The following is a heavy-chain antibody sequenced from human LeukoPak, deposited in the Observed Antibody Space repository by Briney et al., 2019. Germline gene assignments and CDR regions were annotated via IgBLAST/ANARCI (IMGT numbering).Heavy chain of an antibody. J-gene: IGHJ4*02. Sequence: GGSLRLSCAASGFTFDDYGMSWVRQAPGKGLEWVSAISGSGGSTYYADSVKGRFTISRDNSKNTLYLQMNSLRAEDTAVYYCAKDPMGSFDYWGQGTLVTVSS. V-gene: IGHV3-23*01. CDR3: AKDPMGSFDY. CDR1: GFTFDDYG. CDR2: ISGSGGST. D-gene: IGHD1-26*01.